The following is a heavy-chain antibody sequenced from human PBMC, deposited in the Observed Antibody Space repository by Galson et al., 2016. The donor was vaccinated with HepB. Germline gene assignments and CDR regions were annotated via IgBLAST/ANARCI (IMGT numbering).Heavy chain of an antibody. J-gene: IGHJ6*02. Sequence: SLRLSCAASGFTFRNYWMTWVRQAPGKGLEWVASIKQDGSEKYYVDSVKGRFTISRDNARNSLYLQMNSLRAEDTAVYYCAGDPGMLGYSYGHLLDVWGQGTTVTVSS. D-gene: IGHD5-18*01. CDR3: AGDPGMLGYSYGHLLDV. CDR2: IKQDGSEK. CDR1: GFTFRNYW. V-gene: IGHV3-7*03.